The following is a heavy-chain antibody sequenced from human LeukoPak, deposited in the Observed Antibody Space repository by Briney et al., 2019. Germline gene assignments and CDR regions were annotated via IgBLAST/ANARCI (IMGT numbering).Heavy chain of an antibody. CDR1: GDSINSGRYY. J-gene: IGHJ5*02. Sequence: SETLSLTCTVSGDSINSGRYYWSWIRQPAGKGLEWIGRIYRSGSTNYNPSLKSRVTISVDTSKNQLSLKLNSMTAADTAVYYCARSPVTTWWFDPWGQGTLVTVSS. CDR3: ARSPVTTWWFDP. V-gene: IGHV4-61*02. D-gene: IGHD4-17*01. CDR2: IYRSGST.